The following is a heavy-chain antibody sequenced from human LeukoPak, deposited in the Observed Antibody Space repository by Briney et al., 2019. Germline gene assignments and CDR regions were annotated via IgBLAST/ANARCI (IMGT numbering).Heavy chain of an antibody. J-gene: IGHJ4*02. CDR1: GFTFSDYY. D-gene: IGHD6-6*01. CDR2: ISGSGGST. CDR3: AKDLYSSSSPGVDY. Sequence: GGSLRLSCAASGFTFSDYYMSWIRQAPGKGLEWVSAISGSGGSTYYADSVKGRFTISRDNSKNTLYLQMNSLRAEDTAVYYCAKDLYSSSSPGVDYWGQGTLVTVSS. V-gene: IGHV3-23*01.